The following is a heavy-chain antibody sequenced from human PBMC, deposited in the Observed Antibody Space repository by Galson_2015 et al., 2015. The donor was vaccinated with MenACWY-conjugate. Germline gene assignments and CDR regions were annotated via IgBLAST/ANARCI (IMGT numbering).Heavy chain of an antibody. CDR3: GQITPSSATGY. CDR2: ISADGGGT. Sequence: SLRLSCAASGFTFGNYAMVWVRQAPGKGLEWVSSISADGGGTYYADSVKGRFTISRDNSKHTLYLQMNILRADDPAVYYCGQITPSSATGYWGQGSLVTVSS. CDR1: GFTFGNYA. J-gene: IGHJ4*02. V-gene: IGHV3-23*01. D-gene: IGHD2-15*01.